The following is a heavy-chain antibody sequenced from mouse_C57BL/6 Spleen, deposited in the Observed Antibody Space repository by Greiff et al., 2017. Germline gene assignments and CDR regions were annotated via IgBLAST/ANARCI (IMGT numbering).Heavy chain of an antibody. CDR1: GFSLTSYA. CDR2: IWTGGGT. D-gene: IGHD2-1*01. Sequence: VQLVESGPGLVAPSQSLSITCTVSGFSLTSYAISWVRQPPGKGLEWLGVIWTGGGTNYNSAHKSRLIISKDNSTSQIFLKMNSLQPDDTARYDCARNCYGKDAMDYWGQGTSVTVSS. V-gene: IGHV2-9-1*01. J-gene: IGHJ4*01. CDR3: ARNCYGKDAMDY.